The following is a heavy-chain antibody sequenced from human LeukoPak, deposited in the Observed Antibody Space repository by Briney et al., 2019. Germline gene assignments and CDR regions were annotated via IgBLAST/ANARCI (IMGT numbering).Heavy chain of an antibody. D-gene: IGHD3-3*01. CDR2: FDPEDGET. V-gene: IGHV1-24*01. J-gene: IGHJ4*02. CDR1: GYTLTGLS. Sequence: ASVKVSCKVSGYTLTGLSMHWVRQAPGKGPEWMGGFDPEDGETIYAQKFQGRVTMTEDTSTDTAYMELSSLRSEDTAVYYCATDKLKWLLPPLYYWGQGTLVTVSS. CDR3: ATDKLKWLLPPLYY.